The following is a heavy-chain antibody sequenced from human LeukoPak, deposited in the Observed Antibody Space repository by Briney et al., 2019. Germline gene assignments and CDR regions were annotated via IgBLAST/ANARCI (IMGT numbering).Heavy chain of an antibody. J-gene: IGHJ4*02. CDR2: ISSSSSYI. V-gene: IGHV3-21*01. CDR3: ARHCSSTSCYSDY. D-gene: IGHD2-2*01. Sequence: PGGSLRLSCAASGFTFSNAWMSWVRQAPGKGLEWVSSISSSSSYIYYADSVKGRFTISRDNAKNSLYLQMNSLRAEDTAVYYCARHCSSTSCYSDYWGQGTLVTVSS. CDR1: GFTFSNAW.